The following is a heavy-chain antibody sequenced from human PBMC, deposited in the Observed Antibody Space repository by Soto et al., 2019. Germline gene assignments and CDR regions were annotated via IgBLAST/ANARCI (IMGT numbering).Heavy chain of an antibody. J-gene: IGHJ3*02. CDR1: GGTFSSYA. D-gene: IGHD4-17*01. V-gene: IGHV1-69*13. CDR3: ARDLSDYGDYGAFDI. CDR2: IIPIFGTA. Sequence: ASVKVSCKASGGTFSSYAISWVRQAPGQGLEWMGGIIPIFGTANYAQKFQGRVTITADESTSTAYMELGSLRSEDTAVYYCARDLSDYGDYGAFDIWGQGTMVTVSS.